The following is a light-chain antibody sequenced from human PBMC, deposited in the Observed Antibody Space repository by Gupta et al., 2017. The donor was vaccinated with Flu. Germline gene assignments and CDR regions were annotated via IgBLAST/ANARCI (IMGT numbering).Light chain of an antibody. CDR1: KLGDLY. V-gene: IGLV3-1*01. J-gene: IGLJ2*01. Sequence: SYELAQPPSVSVSPGQTASITCSGDKLGDLYVCWYQQKPGQSPELVIYRDTKRPSGIPERFSGSNSGNTATLTISGTQALDEADYYWQAWDSRSVVFGGGTKLTVL. CDR2: RDT. CDR3: QAWDSRSVV.